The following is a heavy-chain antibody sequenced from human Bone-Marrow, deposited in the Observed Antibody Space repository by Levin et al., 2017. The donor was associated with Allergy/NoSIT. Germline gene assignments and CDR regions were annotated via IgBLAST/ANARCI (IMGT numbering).Heavy chain of an antibody. J-gene: IGHJ4*02. CDR3: ARGRGSGSYYGGLFDY. CDR2: IYYSGGV. CDR1: GVSISSYY. Sequence: SQTLSLTCSVSGVSISSYYWSWIRQPPGKGLEWIGYIYYSGGVNYNPSLMGRVTISPGTSKNQFSLKLTSVTAADTAMYYCARGRGSGSYYGGLFDYWGQGALVTVSS. V-gene: IGHV4-59*01. D-gene: IGHD3-10*01.